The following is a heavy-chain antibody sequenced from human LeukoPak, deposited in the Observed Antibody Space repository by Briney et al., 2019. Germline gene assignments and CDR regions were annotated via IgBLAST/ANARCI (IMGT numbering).Heavy chain of an antibody. CDR1: GYTFTSYY. J-gene: IGHJ4*02. D-gene: IGHD3-10*01. V-gene: IGHV1-46*03. CDR2: INPSGGST. CDR3: ARVWVNGSGSYYNLGY. Sequence: GSPVKVSCKASGYTFTSYYMHWVRQAPGQGLEWMGIINPSGGSTSYAQKFQGRVTMTRDTSTSTVYMELSSLRSEDTAVYYCARVWVNGSGSYYNLGYWGQGTLVTVSS.